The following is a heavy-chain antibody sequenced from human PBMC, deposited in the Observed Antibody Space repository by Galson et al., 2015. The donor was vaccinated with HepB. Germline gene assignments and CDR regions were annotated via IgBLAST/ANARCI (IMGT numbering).Heavy chain of an antibody. D-gene: IGHD3-10*01. CDR3: TSLELWFGELPNY. CDR2: IKSKTDGGTT. CDR1: GFTFSNAW. Sequence: SLRLSCAASGFTFSNAWMSWVRQAPGKGLEWVGRIKSKTDGGTTDYAAPVKGRFTISRDDSKNTLYLQMNSLKTEDTAVYYCTSLELWFGELPNYWGQGTLVTVSS. J-gene: IGHJ4*02. V-gene: IGHV3-15*01.